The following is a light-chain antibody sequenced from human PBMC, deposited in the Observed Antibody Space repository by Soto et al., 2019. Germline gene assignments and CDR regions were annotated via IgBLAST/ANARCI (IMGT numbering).Light chain of an antibody. CDR2: EVS. J-gene: IGLJ2*01. CDR1: SSDFASYNF. CDR3: SSYTTTRTLII. Sequence: QSALTQPASVSGSPGQSITISCAGTSSDFASYNFVSWYQHYPGKAPKLIISEVSNRPSGVSNRFSGSKSGNTASLTISGLQAEDEADYYCSSYTTTRTLIIFGGGTKLTVL. V-gene: IGLV2-14*01.